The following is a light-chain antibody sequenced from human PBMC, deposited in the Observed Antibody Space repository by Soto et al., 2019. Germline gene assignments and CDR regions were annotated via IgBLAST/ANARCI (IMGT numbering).Light chain of an antibody. CDR3: QQYGSSPGT. CDR1: QSISRS. CDR2: AAS. Sequence: EIVLTQSPAILSVSPGERATLSCRASQSISRSLAWYQQKPGQAPRLLIYAASSRATGIPDRFGGSGSGTDFTLTISRLESEDFAVYYCQQYGSSPGTFGQGTKVDIK. J-gene: IGKJ1*01. V-gene: IGKV3-20*01.